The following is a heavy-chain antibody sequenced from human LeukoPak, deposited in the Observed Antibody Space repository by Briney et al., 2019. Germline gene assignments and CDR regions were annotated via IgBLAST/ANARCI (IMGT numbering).Heavy chain of an antibody. CDR1: GGSFSGYY. CDR2: INHSGST. V-gene: IGHV4-34*01. D-gene: IGHD3-10*01. CDR3: ARGPITMVRGVMGY. Sequence: SETLSLTCAVYGGSFSGYYWSWIRQPPGKGLEWIGEINHSGSTNYNPSLKSRVTISADTSKNQFSLKLSSVTAADTAVYYCARGPITMVRGVMGYWGQGTLVTVSS. J-gene: IGHJ4*02.